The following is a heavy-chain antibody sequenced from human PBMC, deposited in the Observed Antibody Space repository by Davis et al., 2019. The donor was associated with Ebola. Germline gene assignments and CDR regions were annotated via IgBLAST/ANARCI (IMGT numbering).Heavy chain of an antibody. CDR2: ISYDGSNK. CDR3: AKDGQYYGDYPDY. CDR1: GFTFSSYA. D-gene: IGHD4-17*01. Sequence: PGGSLRLSCAASGFTFSSYAMHWVRQAPGKGLEWVAVISYDGSNKYYADSVKGRFTISRDNSKNTLYLQMNSLRAEDTAVYYCAKDGQYYGDYPDYWGQGTLVTVSS. J-gene: IGHJ4*02. V-gene: IGHV3-30-3*01.